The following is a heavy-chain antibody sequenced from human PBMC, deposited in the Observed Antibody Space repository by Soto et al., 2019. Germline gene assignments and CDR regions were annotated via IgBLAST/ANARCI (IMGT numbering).Heavy chain of an antibody. J-gene: IGHJ5*01. CDR2: VYYRGST. D-gene: IGHD4-4*01. CDR3: INSQGLSHADS. V-gene: IGHV4-61*01. CDR1: GASVGRDPTFS. Sequence: RSGTLSLTCTVSGASVGRDPTFSWSWIRPSPGKGLEWIGYVYYRGSTKYNPSLKSRLAISVDMSKNRVSLSLTSVTVADTAIYYCINSQGLSHADSWGRGSLVTVS.